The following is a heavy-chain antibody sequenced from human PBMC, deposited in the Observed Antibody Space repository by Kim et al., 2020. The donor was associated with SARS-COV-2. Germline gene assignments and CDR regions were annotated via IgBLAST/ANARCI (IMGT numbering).Heavy chain of an antibody. Sequence: DSVKGRFTISRDNAKNSLYLQRNSLRAEDTAVYYCARPRSSSGWYDAFDIWGQGTMVTVSS. CDR3: ARPRSSSGWYDAFDI. D-gene: IGHD6-19*01. J-gene: IGHJ3*02. V-gene: IGHV3-11*01.